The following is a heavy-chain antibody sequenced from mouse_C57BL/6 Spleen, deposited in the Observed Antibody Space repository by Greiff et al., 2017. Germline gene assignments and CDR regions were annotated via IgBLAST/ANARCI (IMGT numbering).Heavy chain of an antibody. CDR3: ARWSNYAMDY. CDR2: FIPNYGTT. CDR1: GYSFTDYN. J-gene: IGHJ4*01. V-gene: IGHV1-39*01. Sequence: VQLQQSGPELVKPGASVKISCKVPGYSFTDYNMNWVKQSNGKSLEWIGVFIPNYGTTSYNQKFKGKATLTIDQSSSTAYMQLNSLTSEDSAVYYCARWSNYAMDYWGQGTSVTVSS. D-gene: IGHD5-1*01.